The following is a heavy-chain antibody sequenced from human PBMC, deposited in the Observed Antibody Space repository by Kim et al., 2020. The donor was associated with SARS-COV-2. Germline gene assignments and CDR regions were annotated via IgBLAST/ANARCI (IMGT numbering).Heavy chain of an antibody. CDR2: ISGSGGST. CDR1: GFTFSSYA. Sequence: GGSLRLSCAASGFTFSSYAMSWVRQAPGKGLEWVSAISGSGGSTYYADSVKGRFTISRDNSKNTLYLQMNSLRAEDTAVYYCAKRQGDYDSSGYYWEDWYFDLWGRGTLVTGSS. D-gene: IGHD3-22*01. V-gene: IGHV3-23*01. J-gene: IGHJ2*01. CDR3: AKRQGDYDSSGYYWEDWYFDL.